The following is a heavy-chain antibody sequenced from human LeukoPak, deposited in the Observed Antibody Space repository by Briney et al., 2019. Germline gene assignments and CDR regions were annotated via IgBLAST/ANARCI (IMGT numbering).Heavy chain of an antibody. CDR3: ARSRYSDLMTGYKL. D-gene: IGHD3-9*01. V-gene: IGHV5-51*01. J-gene: IGHJ4*02. CDR2: IWPGDSDT. CDR1: GSHFANYW. Sequence: GEPLKISWKGSGSHFANYWICWVRELPGKGPEWMGVIWPGDSDTRYSPSFEGQVTISDAKSISTAYLQWSSLKASDTSIYYCARSRYSDLMTGYKLWGQGTLVTVSS.